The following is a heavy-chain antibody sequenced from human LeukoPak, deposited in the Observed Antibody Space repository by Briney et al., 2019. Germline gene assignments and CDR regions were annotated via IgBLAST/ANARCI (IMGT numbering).Heavy chain of an antibody. V-gene: IGHV4-59*01. D-gene: IGHD3-22*01. CDR2: IYYSGST. CDR3: ARGNYYDSSGQFDY. CDR1: GGSISSYC. J-gene: IGHJ4*02. Sequence: SETLSLTCTVSGGSISSYCWSWIRQPPGKGLEWIGYIYYSGSTNYNPSLKSRVTISVDTSKNQFSLKLSSVTAADTAVYYCARGNYYDSSGQFDYWGQGTLVTVSS.